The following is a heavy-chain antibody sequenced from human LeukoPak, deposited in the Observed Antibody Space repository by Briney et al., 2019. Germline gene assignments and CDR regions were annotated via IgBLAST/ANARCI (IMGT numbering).Heavy chain of an antibody. CDR1: GFTFSSYA. D-gene: IGHD2-15*01. V-gene: IGHV3-23*01. CDR3: AKDLPPGYCSGGSCYYFDY. CDR2: ISGSGGST. Sequence: GGSLRLSCAASGFTFSSYAMSWVRQAPGKGLEWVSAISGSGGSTYYADSVKGRFTISRDNSKNTLYLQMNNLRAEDTAVYYCAKDLPPGYCSGGSCYYFDYWGQGTLVTVSS. J-gene: IGHJ4*02.